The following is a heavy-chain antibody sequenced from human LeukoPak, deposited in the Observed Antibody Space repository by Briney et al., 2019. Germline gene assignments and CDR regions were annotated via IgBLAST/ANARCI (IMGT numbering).Heavy chain of an antibody. CDR1: GGSISSSSYY. Sequence: SETLSLTCTVSGGSISSSSYYWGWIRQPPGKRLEWIGSIYYSGSTYYNPSLKSRVTIPVDTSKNQFSLKLSSVTAADTAVYYCARSGYSGYDYYYWGQGTLVTVSS. CDR3: ARSGYSGYDYYY. D-gene: IGHD5-12*01. V-gene: IGHV4-39*01. J-gene: IGHJ4*02. CDR2: IYYSGST.